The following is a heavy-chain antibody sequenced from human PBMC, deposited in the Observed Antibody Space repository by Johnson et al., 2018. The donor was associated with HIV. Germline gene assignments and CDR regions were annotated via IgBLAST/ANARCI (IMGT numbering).Heavy chain of an antibody. CDR3: ARAYTYGAFDL. CDR2: ISSSGSTI. V-gene: IGHV3-11*04. D-gene: IGHD3-16*01. J-gene: IGHJ3*01. CDR1: GFTFSDYY. Sequence: QEKLVESGGGLVKPGGSLRLSCAASGFTFSDYYMSWIRQAPGKGLEWVSYISSSGSTIYYADSVKGRFTISRDNSKNTLYLQMNSLRAEDTAVYFCARAYTYGAFDLWGQGTLVTVSS.